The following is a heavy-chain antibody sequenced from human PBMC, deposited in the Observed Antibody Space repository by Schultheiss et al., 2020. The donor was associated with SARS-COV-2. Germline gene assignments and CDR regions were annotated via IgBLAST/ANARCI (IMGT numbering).Heavy chain of an antibody. CDR3: ARDGYCSSTSCYYDAFDI. CDR1: GGSISSGGYY. D-gene: IGHD2-2*01. J-gene: IGHJ3*02. Sequence: SQTLSLTCTVSGGSISSGGYYWGWIRQPLGKGLEWIGRIYTSGSTNYNPSLKSRVTISVDTSKNQFSLKLSSVTAADTAVYYCARDGYCSSTSCYYDAFDIWGQGTMVTVSS. CDR2: IYTSGST. V-gene: IGHV4-61*02.